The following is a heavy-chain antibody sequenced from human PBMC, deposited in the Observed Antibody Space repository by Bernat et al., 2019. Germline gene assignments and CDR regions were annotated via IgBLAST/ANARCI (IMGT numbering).Heavy chain of an antibody. CDR2: ISYDGNNK. CDR1: GFNLSIYA. V-gene: IGHV3-30*04. CDR3: ARERTKYNGNPDGWED. Sequence: VQLVESGGGVVQPGKSLRLSCAHSGFNLSIYAMYWVRQAPGKGLEWVALISYDGNNKNYADSVKGRFTISRDNSRNTLYLQMNNLKAEDTAVYYCARERTKYNGNPDGWEDWGQGTLVTVSS. D-gene: IGHD1-20*01. J-gene: IGHJ4*02.